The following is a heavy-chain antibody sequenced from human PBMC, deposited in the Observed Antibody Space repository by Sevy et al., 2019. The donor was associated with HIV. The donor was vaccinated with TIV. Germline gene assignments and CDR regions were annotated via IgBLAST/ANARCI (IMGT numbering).Heavy chain of an antibody. Sequence: GGSLRLSCAASGFIFSDYGMHWVRQAPGKGLEWVAVVWYDGSYKYYTDSVKGRFTISRDNSNNMVFLQMNILRAEDTAVYYCARDKLLPVMVSMVRGALSYYFDYWGQGTLVTVSS. D-gene: IGHD3-10*01. J-gene: IGHJ4*02. CDR1: GFIFSDYG. V-gene: IGHV3-33*01. CDR3: ARDKLLPVMVSMVRGALSYYFDY. CDR2: VWYDGSYK.